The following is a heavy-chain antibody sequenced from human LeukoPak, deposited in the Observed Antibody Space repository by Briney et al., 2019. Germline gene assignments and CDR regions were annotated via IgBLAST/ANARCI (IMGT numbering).Heavy chain of an antibody. V-gene: IGHV1-24*01. J-gene: IGHJ4*02. CDR1: GYTLTGLS. CDR3: ATDITVTTVGSVDY. CDR2: FDPEDGET. Sequence: ASVKVSCKVSGYTLTGLSMHWVRQAPGKGLEWMGGFDPEDGETIYAQKFQGRVTMTEDTSTDTAYMELSSLRSEDTAVYYCATDITVTTVGSVDYWGQGTLVTVSS. D-gene: IGHD4-17*01.